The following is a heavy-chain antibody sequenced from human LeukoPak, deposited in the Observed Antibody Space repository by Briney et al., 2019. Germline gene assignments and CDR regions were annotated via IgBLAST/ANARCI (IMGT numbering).Heavy chain of an antibody. J-gene: IGHJ4*02. CDR1: GYTFIDSY. V-gene: IGHV1-2*02. CDR2: INRNSGGT. D-gene: IGHD3-22*01. CDR3: ARGYDNTNLNY. Sequence: GASVTVSCKASGYTFIDSYMHWVRQAPGQGLEWMGCINRNSGGTNYAQKFQGRVTMTRDTSISTAYMELSTLRSDDTAVYFCARGYDNTNLNYWGQGTLVTVSS.